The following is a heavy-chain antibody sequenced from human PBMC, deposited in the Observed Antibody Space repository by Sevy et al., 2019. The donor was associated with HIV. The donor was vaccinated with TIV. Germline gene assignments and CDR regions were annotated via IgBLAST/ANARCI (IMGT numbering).Heavy chain of an antibody. J-gene: IGHJ4*02. D-gene: IGHD1-26*01. Sequence: ASVKVSCRASGYTFTDNYLHWVRQAPGQGLEWMGRINPKSGGTKYAQNFQGRFTMTRDTSISTAYMEVTRLRFDDTALYYCAREAGSTYYGLIDFWGQGSLVTVSS. CDR3: AREAGSTYYGLIDF. CDR2: INPKSGGT. CDR1: GYTFTDNY. V-gene: IGHV1-2*06.